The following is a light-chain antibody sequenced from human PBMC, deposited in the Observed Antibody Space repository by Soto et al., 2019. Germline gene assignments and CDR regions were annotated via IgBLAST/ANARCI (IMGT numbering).Light chain of an antibody. CDR1: QSISSY. CDR2: AAS. Sequence: DIQMTQSPSSLSASVGDRVTITCRASQSISSYLNWYQQKPGKAPKLLIYAASSLQSGVPSRFSGSGSGTDLTLTISSLQPEDFATYFCQRSYITPWTFGQGTKVDIK. V-gene: IGKV1-39*01. CDR3: QRSYITPWT. J-gene: IGKJ1*01.